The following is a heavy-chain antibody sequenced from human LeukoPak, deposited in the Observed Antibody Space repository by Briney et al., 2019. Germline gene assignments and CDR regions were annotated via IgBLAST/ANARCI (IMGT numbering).Heavy chain of an antibody. D-gene: IGHD2-2*01. CDR3: ARDLRGSSTSCFDY. CDR2: IKQDGSEK. J-gene: IGHJ4*02. V-gene: IGHV3-7*01. CDR1: RFTFSSYW. Sequence: GGSLRLSCAASRFTFSSYWMSWVRQAPGKGLEWVANIKQDGSEKYYVDSVKGRFTISRDNAKNSLYLQMNSLRAEDTAVYYCARDLRGSSTSCFDYWGQGTLVTVSS.